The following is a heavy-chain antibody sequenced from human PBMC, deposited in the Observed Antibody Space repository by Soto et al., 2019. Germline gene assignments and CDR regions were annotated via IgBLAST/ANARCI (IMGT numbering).Heavy chain of an antibody. J-gene: IGHJ4*02. V-gene: IGHV4-39*01. CDR3: ATRGAPGYSYDF. Sequence: SETLSLTCTVSGASISSGDLYWGWIRQPPGKGLEWMGSFYYSETTYYNPSLKSRVTISVDSSKTQFSLRLTSVTAADTAVYYCATRGAPGYSYDFWGQGTLVTSPQ. D-gene: IGHD5-18*01. CDR2: FYYSETT. CDR1: GASISSGDLY.